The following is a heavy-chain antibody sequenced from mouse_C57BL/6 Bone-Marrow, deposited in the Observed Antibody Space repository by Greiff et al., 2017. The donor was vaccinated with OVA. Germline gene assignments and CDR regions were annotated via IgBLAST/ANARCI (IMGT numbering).Heavy chain of an antibody. J-gene: IGHJ3*01. CDR3: ARAGYD. CDR2: ISYDGSN. Sequence: DVQLVESGPGLVKPSQSLSLTCSVTGYSITSGYYWNWIRQFPGNKLEWMGYISYDGSNNYNPSLKNRISITRDTSKNQFFLKLNSVTTEDTATYYCARAGYDWGQGTLVTVSA. CDR1: GYSITSGYY. D-gene: IGHD2-2*01. V-gene: IGHV3-6*01.